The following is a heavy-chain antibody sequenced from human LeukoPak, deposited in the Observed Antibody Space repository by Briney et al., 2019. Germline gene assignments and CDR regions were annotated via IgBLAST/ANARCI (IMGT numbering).Heavy chain of an antibody. CDR1: GFTFDEYA. J-gene: IGHJ4*02. D-gene: IGHD6-19*01. CDR2: ISWNSDTT. CDR3: AKDWGMAVAGPADY. V-gene: IGHV3-9*03. Sequence: PGRSLRLSCAASGFTFDEYAMHWVRQAPGKGLEWVSGISWNSDTTVYADSVKGRFTISRDNAKNSLYLQMNSLRPEDMALYYCAKDWGMAVAGPADYWGQGTLVTVSS.